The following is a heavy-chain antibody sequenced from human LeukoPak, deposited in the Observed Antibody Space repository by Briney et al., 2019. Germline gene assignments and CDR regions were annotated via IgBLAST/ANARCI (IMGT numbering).Heavy chain of an antibody. Sequence: HSGGSLRLSCAASGFTFSSYAMSWVRQAPGKGLEWVSAISGSGGSTYYADSVKGRFTISRDNSKNTLYLQMNSLRAEDTAVYYCAKYYDSSGYYYAGDYFDYWGQGTLVTVSS. J-gene: IGHJ4*02. CDR3: AKYYDSSGYYYAGDYFDY. D-gene: IGHD3-22*01. CDR1: GFTFSSYA. V-gene: IGHV3-23*01. CDR2: ISGSGGST.